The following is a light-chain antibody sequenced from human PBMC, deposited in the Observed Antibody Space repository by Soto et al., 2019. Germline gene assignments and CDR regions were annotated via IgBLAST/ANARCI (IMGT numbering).Light chain of an antibody. J-gene: IGLJ2*01. CDR3: CSYAGSSTNVV. V-gene: IGLV2-23*01. CDR1: SSDVGSYNL. CDR2: EGS. Sequence: QSALTQPASVSGSPGQSITISCTGTSSDVGSYNLVSWYQKHPGKAPKLMIYEGSKRPSGVSNRFSGYKSGNTASLTISGLQAEDEADYYCCSYAGSSTNVVFGGGTKLTVL.